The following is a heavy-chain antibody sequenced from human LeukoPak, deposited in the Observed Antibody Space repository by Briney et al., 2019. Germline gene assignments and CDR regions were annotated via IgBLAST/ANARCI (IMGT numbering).Heavy chain of an antibody. J-gene: IGHJ5*02. V-gene: IGHV5-51*01. CDR2: IFPADSDT. Sequence: GESLKISCKASGYSFTNFWLGWVRQMPGKGPAWMGVIFPADSDTRYSPSFEGQVTISADKSISTAYLQWSSLKASDTAVYYCARSRGDNNWFDPWGQGTLVTVSS. D-gene: IGHD7-27*01. CDR1: GYSFTNFW. CDR3: ARSRGDNNWFDP.